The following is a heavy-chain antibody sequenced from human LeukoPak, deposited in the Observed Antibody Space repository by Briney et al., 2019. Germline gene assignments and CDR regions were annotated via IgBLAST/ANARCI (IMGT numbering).Heavy chain of an antibody. CDR1: GGSISSYY. J-gene: IGHJ6*02. CDR3: ARRRVWFGEYSYYYYGTDV. CDR2: IYYSGST. V-gene: IGHV4-59*08. D-gene: IGHD3-10*01. Sequence: SETLSLTCTVSGGSISSYYWSWIRQPPGKGLEWIGYIYYSGSTNYNPSLKSRVTISIDTSKNQFSLKLSSVTAADTAVYYCARRRVWFGEYSYYYYGTDVWGQGTTVTVSS.